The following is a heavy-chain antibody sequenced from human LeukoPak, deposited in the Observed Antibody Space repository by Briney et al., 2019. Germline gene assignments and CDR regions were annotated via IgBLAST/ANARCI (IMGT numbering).Heavy chain of an antibody. D-gene: IGHD1-14*01. CDR1: GFSFLNNG. CDR2: ISSSDVTI. J-gene: IGHJ6*02. V-gene: IGHV3-48*01. Sequence: QPGGSQRLSCAASGFSFLNNGMNWVRQAPGKGLEWLSYISSSDVTIYYADSVKGRFTISRDNSKNTLYLQMNSLRAEDTAVYHCRATGSYYYYGMDVWGQGTTVTVSS. CDR3: RATGSYYYYGMDV.